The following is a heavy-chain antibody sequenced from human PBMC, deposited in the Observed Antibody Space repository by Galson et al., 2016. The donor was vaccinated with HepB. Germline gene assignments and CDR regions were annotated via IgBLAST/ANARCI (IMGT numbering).Heavy chain of an antibody. CDR1: GTSISETRYH. CDR3: GRHWDRIGYFDY. Sequence: SETLSLTCYVSGTSISETRYHWGWVRQPPGKGLEWIGSIYYIGDPFYNSSLTSRITVSMAASNNQFSLPLSSVTAADTGVYYCGRHWDRIGYFDYWGQGALVTVSS. J-gene: IGHJ4*02. D-gene: IGHD3-3*01. V-gene: IGHV4-39*01. CDR2: IYYIGDP.